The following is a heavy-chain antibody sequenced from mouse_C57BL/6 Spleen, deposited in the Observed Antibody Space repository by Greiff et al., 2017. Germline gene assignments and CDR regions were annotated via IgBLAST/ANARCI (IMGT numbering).Heavy chain of an antibody. CDR3: ARSNYYGSLWYFDV. CDR1: GYAFSSYW. J-gene: IGHJ1*03. Sequence: VKLVESGAELVKPGASVKISCKASGYAFSSYWMNWVKQRPGKGLEWIGQIYPGDGDTNYNGKFKGKATLTADKSSSTAYMQLSSLTSEDSAVYFCARSNYYGSLWYFDVWGTGTTVTVSS. CDR2: IYPGDGDT. V-gene: IGHV1-80*01. D-gene: IGHD1-1*01.